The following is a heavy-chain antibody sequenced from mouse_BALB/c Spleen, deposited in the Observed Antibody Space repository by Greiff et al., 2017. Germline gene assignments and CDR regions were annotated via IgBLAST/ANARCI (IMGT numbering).Heavy chain of an antibody. Sequence: EVKLMESGPGLVKPSQTVSLTCTVTGISITTGNYRWSWIRQFPGNKLEWIGYIYYSGTITYNPSLTSRTTITRDTSKNQFFLEMNSLTAEDTATYYCARGSYYFDYWGQGTTLTVSS. CDR2: IYYSGTI. CDR3: ARGSYYFDY. V-gene: IGHV3-5*02. CDR1: GISITTGNYR. J-gene: IGHJ2*01.